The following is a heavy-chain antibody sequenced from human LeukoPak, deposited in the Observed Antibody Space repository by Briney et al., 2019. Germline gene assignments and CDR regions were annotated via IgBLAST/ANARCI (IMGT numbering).Heavy chain of an antibody. J-gene: IGHJ4*02. D-gene: IGHD2-8*01. CDR3: AKDHGTNVYDPFDY. CDR2: ISNGGAGT. Sequence: GGSLRLSCAASGFNFRSHAMSWVRQAPGKGLEWVSVISNGGAGTYYADSVKGRFTISRDNSKSTLYLQMSSLRAEDPAVYYCAKDHGTNVYDPFDYWGQGTLVTVSS. V-gene: IGHV3-23*01. CDR1: GFNFRSHA.